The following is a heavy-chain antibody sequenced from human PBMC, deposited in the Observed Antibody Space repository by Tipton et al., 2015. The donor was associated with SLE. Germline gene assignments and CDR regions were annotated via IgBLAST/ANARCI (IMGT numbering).Heavy chain of an antibody. Sequence: SLRLSCAASGFTFRNYAMHWVRQTPGKGLDWVAVISYDGSNKYYADSVKGRFTISRDNSKNTLYLQMNSLRAEDTAVYYGAKGGTVTTGACDIWGPGTVVTVSS. J-gene: IGHJ3*02. CDR1: GFTFRNYA. CDR3: AKGGTVTTGACDI. D-gene: IGHD4-17*01. V-gene: IGHV3-30*04. CDR2: ISYDGSNK.